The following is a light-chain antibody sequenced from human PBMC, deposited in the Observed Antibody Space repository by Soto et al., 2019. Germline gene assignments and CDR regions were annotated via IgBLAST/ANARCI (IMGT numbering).Light chain of an antibody. V-gene: IGLV3-25*03. CDR3: QSADSNGAVV. Sequence: SYELTQPPSVSVSPGQTARITCSGDALSNQFANWYQQRPGQAPIVMIYKDSERPSGIPERFSGSSSGTTVTLTISGVQADDEADYYCQSQSADSNGAVVFGGGTKVTVL. CDR1: ALSNQF. CDR2: KDS. J-gene: IGLJ2*01.